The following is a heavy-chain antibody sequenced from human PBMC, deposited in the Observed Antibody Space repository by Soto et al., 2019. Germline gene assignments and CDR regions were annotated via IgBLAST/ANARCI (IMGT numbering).Heavy chain of an antibody. CDR1: GYIFVNYG. D-gene: IGHD3-16*01. V-gene: IGHV1-18*01. CDR3: VMVDNYVTPTPQDV. Sequence: QVQLVQSGDEVKKPGAPVKVSCKASGYIFVNYGIAWVRQAPGQGLEWMGWISPYTGNTHSATKVQGRLTMTTDTSTSTAYMDLGNLTSDDTAVYYCVMVDNYVTPTPQDVWGQGTTVTVSS. CDR2: ISPYTGNT. J-gene: IGHJ6*02.